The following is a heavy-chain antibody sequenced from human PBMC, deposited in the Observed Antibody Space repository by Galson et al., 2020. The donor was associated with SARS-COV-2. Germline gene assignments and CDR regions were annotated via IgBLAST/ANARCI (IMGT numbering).Heavy chain of an antibody. CDR2: IWYDGSNK. J-gene: IGHJ3*02. D-gene: IGHD1-26*01. V-gene: IGHV3-33*06. CDR3: AKDSSGSYSAFDI. CDR1: GFTFSSYG. Sequence: GGSLRLSCAASGFTFSSYGMHWVRQAPGKGLEWVAVIWYDGSNKYYADSVKGRFTISRDNSKNTLYLQMNSLRAEDTAVYYCAKDSSGSYSAFDIWGQGTMVTVSS.